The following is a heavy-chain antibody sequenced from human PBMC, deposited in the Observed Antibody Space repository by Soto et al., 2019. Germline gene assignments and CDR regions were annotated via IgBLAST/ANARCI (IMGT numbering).Heavy chain of an antibody. CDR2: IYSGST. CDR3: ARGGARWRGYFDS. D-gene: IGHD2-15*01. J-gene: IGHJ4*01. V-gene: IGHV4-39*01. CDR1: GGSISSSSYY. Sequence: SETLSLTCTVSGGSISSSSYYWGWIRQPPGKGLEWIGSIYSGSTYYNPSLKSRVTISVDTSKNQFSLKLSSVTAADTAVYYCARGGARWRGYFDSWGQGAPGNVAS.